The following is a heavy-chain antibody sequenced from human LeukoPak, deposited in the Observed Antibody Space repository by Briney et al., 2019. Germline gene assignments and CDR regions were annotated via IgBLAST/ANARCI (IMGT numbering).Heavy chain of an antibody. Sequence: PGRSLTLSCAASGFTFSTYGMHWVRQAPGKGLEWVAVIWYDGTNEYYADSVKGRFTISRDNSKNTLYLQMNSPRAEDTAVYYCARDLFDSSSTNWFDPWGQGTLVTVSS. V-gene: IGHV3-33*01. CDR1: GFTFSTYG. D-gene: IGHD6-13*01. J-gene: IGHJ5*02. CDR2: IWYDGTNE. CDR3: ARDLFDSSSTNWFDP.